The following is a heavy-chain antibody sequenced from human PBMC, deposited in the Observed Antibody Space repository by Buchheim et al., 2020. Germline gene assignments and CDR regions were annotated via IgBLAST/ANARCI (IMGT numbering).Heavy chain of an antibody. CDR3: ARNRYYGMDV. J-gene: IGHJ6*02. CDR2: ISSSSTTI. Sequence: EVQLMESGAGLVQPGGSLRLSCAASGFTFSTYDMSWVRQAPGKGLEWVSYISSSSTTIYYADSVKGRFTISRDNAKNSLYLQMNSLRAEDTAVYYCARNRYYGMDVWGQGTT. CDR1: GFTFSTYD. V-gene: IGHV3-48*01. D-gene: IGHD1-14*01.